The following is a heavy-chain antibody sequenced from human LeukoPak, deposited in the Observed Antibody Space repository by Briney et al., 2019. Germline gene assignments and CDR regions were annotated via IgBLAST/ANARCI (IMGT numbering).Heavy chain of an antibody. CDR1: RFTFSSYW. D-gene: IGHD3-10*01. Sequence: GGSLRLSCVASRFTFSSYWMSWVRQPPGKGLEWVATTKHDGGEKYYVDSVKGRFTISRDNAENLLYLEMNSLRAEDTAVYYCARVRLGAAYFDYWGQGNMVTVSS. J-gene: IGHJ4*02. V-gene: IGHV3-7*01. CDR2: TKHDGGEK. CDR3: ARVRLGAAYFDY.